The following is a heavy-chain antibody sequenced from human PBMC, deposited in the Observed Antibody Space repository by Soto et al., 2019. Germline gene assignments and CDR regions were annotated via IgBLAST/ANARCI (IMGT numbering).Heavy chain of an antibody. V-gene: IGHV1-18*01. J-gene: IGHJ3*02. CDR3: ARDGRGYCSGGSCPWDAFDI. CDR2: ISAYNGNT. CDR1: GYTFTSYG. Sequence: GASVKVSCKASGYTFTSYGISWARQAPGQGLEWMGWISAYNGNTNYAQKLQGRVTMTTDTSTSTAYMELRSLRSDDTAVYYCARDGRGYCSGGSCPWDAFDIWGQGTMVTVS. D-gene: IGHD2-15*01.